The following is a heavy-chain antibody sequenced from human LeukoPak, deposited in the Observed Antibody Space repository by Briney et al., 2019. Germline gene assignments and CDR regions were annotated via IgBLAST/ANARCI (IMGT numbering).Heavy chain of an antibody. CDR2: IYTSGST. V-gene: IGHV4-4*07. D-gene: IGHD3-22*01. J-gene: IGHJ6*03. CDR1: GGSISSYY. Sequence: PSETLSLTCTVSGGSISSYYWSWIRQPAGKGLEWIGRIYTSGSTNYNPSLKSRVTMSVDTSKNQFSLKLSSVTAADTAVYYCARLVPNYYDSSGYYWFYMDVWGKGTTVTISS. CDR3: ARLVPNYYDSSGYYWFYMDV.